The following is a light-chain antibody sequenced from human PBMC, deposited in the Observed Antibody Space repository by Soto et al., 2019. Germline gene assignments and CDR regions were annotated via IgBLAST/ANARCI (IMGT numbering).Light chain of an antibody. CDR1: QDITSY. J-gene: IGKJ3*01. V-gene: IGKV1-33*01. CDR3: QHCDYLPI. Sequence: DIQMTQSPSSLSASVGDRVTITCQASQDITSYLNWYQHKPGKAPKLLIYDASILEAGVPPRFSGSGSGKEFTLTISSLQPEDVATYYCQHCDYLPIFGPGTTVDFK. CDR2: DAS.